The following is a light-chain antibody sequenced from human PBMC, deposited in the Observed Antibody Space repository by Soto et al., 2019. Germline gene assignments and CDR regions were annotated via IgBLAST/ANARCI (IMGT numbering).Light chain of an antibody. Sequence: DIVMTQSPDSLAVSLGERATINCKSSQSVLYSSKNNNHLAWYQQKPGQPPKLIIYWASIRESGVPDRFSGSGSGRDFTLTISSLQAEDVAVYYCQQYYTTPRTFGQGTTVEIK. CDR3: QQYYTTPRT. V-gene: IGKV4-1*01. J-gene: IGKJ1*01. CDR2: WAS. CDR1: QSVLYSSKNNNH.